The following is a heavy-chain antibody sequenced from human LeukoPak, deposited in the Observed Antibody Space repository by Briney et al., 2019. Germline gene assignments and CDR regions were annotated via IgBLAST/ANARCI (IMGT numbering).Heavy chain of an antibody. J-gene: IGHJ4*02. CDR3: ARXRGSVGYGYGPEGQGYFDY. CDR1: GFTVSSNY. D-gene: IGHD5-18*01. CDR2: IYSGGST. V-gene: IGHV3-66*01. Sequence: GGSLRLSCAASGFTVSSNYMSWVRQAPGKGLEWVSVIYSGGSTYYADSVKGRFTISRDNSKNTLYLQMNSLRAEDTAVYYCARXRGSVGYGYGPEGQGYFDYWGQGTLVTVSS.